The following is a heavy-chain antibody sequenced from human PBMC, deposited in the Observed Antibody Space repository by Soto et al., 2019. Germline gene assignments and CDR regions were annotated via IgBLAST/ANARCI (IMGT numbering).Heavy chain of an antibody. Sequence: QVQLVQSGAEVKKPGSSVKVSCKASGGTFSSYAISWVRQAPGQGLEWMGIINPSGGSTSYAQKFQGRVTMTRDTSTSTVYMELSSLRSEDTAVYYCARTSGSSFDYWGQGTLVTVSS. CDR2: INPSGGST. CDR3: ARTSGSSFDY. D-gene: IGHD1-26*01. J-gene: IGHJ4*02. V-gene: IGHV1-46*01. CDR1: GGTFSSYA.